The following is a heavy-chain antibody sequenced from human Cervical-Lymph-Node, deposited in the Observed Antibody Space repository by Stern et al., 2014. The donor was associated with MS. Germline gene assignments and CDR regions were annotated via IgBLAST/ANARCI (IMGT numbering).Heavy chain of an antibody. J-gene: IGHJ6*02. D-gene: IGHD2-15*01. CDR1: GFRFDDYA. CDR2: ISWSSGKI. CDR3: ARAIGFCSGGNCEPYYYYGIDV. V-gene: IGHV3-9*01. Sequence: MQLVQSGGDLVQPGRSLRLSCAASGFRFDDYAMYWVRQAPGQGLEWVLGISWSSGKIGYADSVKGRFTIARDNVKNSLFLQMNILRSEDTASYYCARAIGFCSGGNCEPYYYYGIDVWGQGTRVTVSS.